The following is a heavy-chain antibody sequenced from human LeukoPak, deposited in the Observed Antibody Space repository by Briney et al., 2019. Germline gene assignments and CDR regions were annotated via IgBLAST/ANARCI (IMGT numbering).Heavy chain of an antibody. J-gene: IGHJ4*02. V-gene: IGHV3-74*01. CDR1: GFTFSSYW. D-gene: IGHD3-16*02. CDR2: INTDGSST. Sequence: GGSLRLSCAASGFTFSSYWMHWVRQAPGKGLVWVSRINTDGSSTSYADSVKGRFTISRDNSKNTLYLQMNSLRAEDTAVYYCAKAFGGVIVAPFGYWGQGTLVTVSS. CDR3: AKAFGGVIVAPFGY.